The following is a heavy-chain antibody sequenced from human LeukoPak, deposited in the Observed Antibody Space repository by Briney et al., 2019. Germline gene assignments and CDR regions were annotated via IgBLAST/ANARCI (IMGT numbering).Heavy chain of an antibody. CDR2: ISGSGGST. D-gene: IGHD6-13*01. CDR1: GITLSNYA. J-gene: IGHJ4*02. V-gene: IGHV3-23*01. Sequence: GGSLRLSCAVSGITLSNYAMSWVRQAPGKGLEWVSAISGSGGSTYYADSVKGRFTISRDNSKNTLYLQMNSLRAEDTSIYFCAKALEQETVIALDSWGQGTLVTVSS. CDR3: AKALEQETVIALDS.